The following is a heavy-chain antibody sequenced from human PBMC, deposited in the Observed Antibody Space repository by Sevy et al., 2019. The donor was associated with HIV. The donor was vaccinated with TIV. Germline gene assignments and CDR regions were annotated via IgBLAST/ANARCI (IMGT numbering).Heavy chain of an antibody. V-gene: IGHV3-7*01. Sequence: GGSLRPSCAASGFTLSSYWMSWVRQAPGKGLEWVANINQDGSAIDYVDSVKGRFTISRDNAKNSLYLQMNSLRADDTAIYYCARDLYSGSYHEDYWGQGTLVTVSS. CDR2: INQDGSAI. J-gene: IGHJ4*02. CDR3: ARDLYSGSYHEDY. D-gene: IGHD1-26*01. CDR1: GFTLSSYW.